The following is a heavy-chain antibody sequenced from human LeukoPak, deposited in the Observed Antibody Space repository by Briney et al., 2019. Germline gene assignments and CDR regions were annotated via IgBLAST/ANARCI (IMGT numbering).Heavy chain of an antibody. Sequence: ASMKVSCKASGYTFTSFGISWVRQAPGQGLEWMGWINPNSGGTNYAQKFQGRVTMTRDTSISTAYMELSRLRSDDTAVYYCARVRVTVVDAFDIWGQGTMVTVSS. CDR3: ARVRVTVVDAFDI. CDR2: INPNSGGT. V-gene: IGHV1-2*02. J-gene: IGHJ3*02. CDR1: GYTFTSFG. D-gene: IGHD4-17*01.